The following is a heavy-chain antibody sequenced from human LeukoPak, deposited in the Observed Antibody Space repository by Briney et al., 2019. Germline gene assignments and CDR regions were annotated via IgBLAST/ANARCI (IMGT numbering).Heavy chain of an antibody. V-gene: IGHV4-59*08. CDR1: GGPISSYY. CDR3: ARHILAKPWVSGSYIFDY. CDR2: IYYSGST. Sequence: SETLSLTCTVSGGPISSYYWSWIRQPPGKGLEWIGYIYYSGSTNYNPSLKSRVTISVDTSKNQFSLKLSSVTAADTAVYYCARHILAKPWVSGSYIFDYWGQGTLVTVSS. J-gene: IGHJ4*02. D-gene: IGHD3-10*01.